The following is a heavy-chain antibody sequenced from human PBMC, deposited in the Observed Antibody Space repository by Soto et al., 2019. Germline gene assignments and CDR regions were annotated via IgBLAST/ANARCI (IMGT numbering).Heavy chain of an antibody. CDR3: AREEVSAYCSGGTCHFDY. CDR1: GGTFSSYA. CDR2: IIPIFGTA. D-gene: IGHD2-15*01. Sequence: QVQLVQSGAEVKKPGSSVKVSCKASGGTFSSYAISWVRQAPGQGLEWMGGIIPIFGTANYAQKFQGRVTITADESTSTAYMELSRLRSEDTAVYYCAREEVSAYCSGGTCHFDYWGQGTLVTVSS. V-gene: IGHV1-69*12. J-gene: IGHJ4*02.